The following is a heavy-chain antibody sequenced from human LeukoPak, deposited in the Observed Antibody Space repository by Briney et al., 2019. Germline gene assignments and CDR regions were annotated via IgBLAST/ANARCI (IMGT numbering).Heavy chain of an antibody. CDR3: RVTTGDAFDI. V-gene: IGHV3-64*01. D-gene: IGHD4-17*01. J-gene: IGHJ3*02. Sequence: AGGSLRLSCAASGFTFSSYAMHWVRQAPGKGLEYVSAISSNGGSTYYANSVKGRFTISRDNSKNTLYLQMGSLRAEDMAVYYCRVTTGDAFDIWGQGTMVTVSS. CDR1: GFTFSSYA. CDR2: ISSNGGST.